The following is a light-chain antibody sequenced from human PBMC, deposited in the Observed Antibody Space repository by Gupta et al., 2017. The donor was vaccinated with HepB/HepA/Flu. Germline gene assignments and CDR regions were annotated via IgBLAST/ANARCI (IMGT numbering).Light chain of an antibody. CDR2: QDT. CDR3: QAWDNSLGV. CDR1: KLGNKY. Sequence: SYELTQPPSVSVSPGQTASITCSGDKLGNKYVCWYHQKPGQSPVLVIYQDTKRPSGIPERFSGSNSGNTATLTISGTQAMDEADYYCQAWDNSLGVFGTGTKVTVL. V-gene: IGLV3-1*01. J-gene: IGLJ1*01.